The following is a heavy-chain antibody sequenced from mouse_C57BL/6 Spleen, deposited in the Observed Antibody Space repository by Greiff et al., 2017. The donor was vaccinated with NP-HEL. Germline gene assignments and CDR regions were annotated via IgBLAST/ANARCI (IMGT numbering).Heavy chain of an antibody. V-gene: IGHV5-6*01. Sequence: EVQLQESGGDLVKPGGSLKLSCAASGFTFSSYGMSWVRQTPDKRLEWVATISSGGSYTYYPDSVKGRFTISRDNAKNTLYLQMSSLKSEDTAMYYCARRGNDYDGFAYWGQGTLVTVSA. D-gene: IGHD2-4*01. CDR1: GFTFSSYG. CDR3: ARRGNDYDGFAY. J-gene: IGHJ3*01. CDR2: ISSGGSYT.